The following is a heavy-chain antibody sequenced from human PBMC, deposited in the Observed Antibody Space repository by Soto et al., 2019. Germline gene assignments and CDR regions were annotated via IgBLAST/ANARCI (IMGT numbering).Heavy chain of an antibody. D-gene: IGHD1-20*01. CDR3: ARRGYNDY. Sequence: PGGSLRLSCPTSGFTFSSYAMCWVRQAPGKGLDLVSAIIGTGGRTYYAASVKGRFTISRGNSKKALYLQMNSLRAEDTDVYYCARRGYNDYWGQGTLFNVSS. CDR2: IIGTGGRT. J-gene: IGHJ4*02. CDR1: GFTFSSYA. V-gene: IGHV3-23*01.